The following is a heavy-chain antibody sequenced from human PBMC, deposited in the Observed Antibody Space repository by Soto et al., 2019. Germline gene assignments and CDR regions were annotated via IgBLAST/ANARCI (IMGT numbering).Heavy chain of an antibody. D-gene: IGHD6-13*01. CDR1: GYTFTNYG. CDR3: AGDDRAAAAGTTYYFDY. CDR2: ISPYDGNT. J-gene: IGHJ4*02. Sequence: QVQLLQSEAEVKKPGASVKVSCKASGYTFTNYGVSWVRQAPGQGLEWMAWISPYDGNTHYAQNLQGRATVTTDTSTSTTYMELRSLRSDDTAVYFCAGDDRAAAAGTTYYFDYWGQGTLVTVSS. V-gene: IGHV1-18*01.